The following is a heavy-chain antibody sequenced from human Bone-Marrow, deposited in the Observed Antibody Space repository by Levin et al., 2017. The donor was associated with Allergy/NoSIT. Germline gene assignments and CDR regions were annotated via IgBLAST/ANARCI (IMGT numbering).Heavy chain of an antibody. CDR1: GASISSNS. CDR2: VFQSGNT. CDR3: ARVGPIGGSASRTMGFDP. J-gene: IGHJ5*02. Sequence: PSETLSLTCTVSGASISSNSWSWIRQPPGKGLEWIGYVFQSGNTNFNPSLKSRATMSRDTSKNQFSLELNSVTAADTAVYYCARVGPIGGSASRTMGFDPWGQGTLVTVSS. D-gene: IGHD1-26*01. V-gene: IGHV4-59*01.